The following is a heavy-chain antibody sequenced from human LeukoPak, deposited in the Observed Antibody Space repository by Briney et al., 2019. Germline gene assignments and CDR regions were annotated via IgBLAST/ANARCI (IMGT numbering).Heavy chain of an antibody. CDR1: GYSFTYYW. Sequence: GESLKISCKGSGYSFTYYWIGWVRQLPGKGLEWMGFIYPGDSDTRYRPSFQGQVTTSVDKCISTAYPQWSSLRASDTAMYYCARQDGNSKYYFDYWGQGTLVTVSS. D-gene: IGHD1-1*01. V-gene: IGHV5-51*01. J-gene: IGHJ4*02. CDR3: ARQDGNSKYYFDY. CDR2: IYPGDSDT.